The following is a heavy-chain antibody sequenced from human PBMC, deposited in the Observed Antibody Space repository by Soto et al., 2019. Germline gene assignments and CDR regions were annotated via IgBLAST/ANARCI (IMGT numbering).Heavy chain of an antibody. Sequence: GGSLRLSCAASGFTFSSYAMSWVRQAPGKGLEWVSAISGSGGSTYYADSVKGRFTISRDNSKNTLYLQMNSLRAEDTAVYYCAKVPKVGATSYYYYGMDVWGQGTTVTVSS. CDR1: GFTFSSYA. V-gene: IGHV3-23*01. CDR2: ISGSGGST. CDR3: AKVPKVGATSYYYYGMDV. J-gene: IGHJ6*02. D-gene: IGHD1-26*01.